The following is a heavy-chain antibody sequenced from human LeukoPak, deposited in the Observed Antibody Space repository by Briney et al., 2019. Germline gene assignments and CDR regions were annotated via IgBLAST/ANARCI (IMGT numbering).Heavy chain of an antibody. CDR2: IRYDAGAR. Sequence: GGSLRLSCAASGFTISSFWMSWVRQAPGKGPEWLATIRYDAGARYYADSMRGRFTISRDNAQNSLYLQINSLRAEDTAIYYCAIIGTPGETEYYRLWGQGTRVTVSS. CDR3: AIIGTPGETEYYRL. CDR1: GFTISSFW. J-gene: IGHJ1*01. V-gene: IGHV3-7*01. D-gene: IGHD2-21*01.